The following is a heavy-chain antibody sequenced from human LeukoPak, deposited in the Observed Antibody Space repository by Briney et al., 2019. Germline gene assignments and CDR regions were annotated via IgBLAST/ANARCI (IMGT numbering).Heavy chain of an antibody. V-gene: IGHV3-23*01. J-gene: IGHJ4*02. Sequence: GGSLRLSCVASGFSFSISAMHWVRQAPGKGLEWVSGISDSGSGTYYADSVKGRVTISRDNSKNTLYLQMNSLNTEDTAMYYCTTRSPARYCSDGACYSSADYWGQGTLVTVSS. D-gene: IGHD2-15*01. CDR3: TTRSPARYCSDGACYSSADY. CDR1: GFSFSISA. CDR2: ISDSGSGT.